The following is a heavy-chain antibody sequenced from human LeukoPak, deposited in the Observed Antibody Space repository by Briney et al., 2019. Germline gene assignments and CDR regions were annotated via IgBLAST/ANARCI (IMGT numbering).Heavy chain of an antibody. V-gene: IGHV4-39*07. J-gene: IGHJ6*02. CDR2: IYDSGST. CDR3: ASLTILVVAAIDPLGEYYYGMDV. D-gene: IGHD2-15*01. Sequence: NPSETLSLTCTVSGGSIRSSYYYWGWIRQPPGKGLEWIGSIYDSGSTYYNPSLKSRVTISVDKSKNQFSLKLSSVTAADTAVYYCASLTILVVAAIDPLGEYYYGMDVWGQGTTVTVSS. CDR1: GGSIRSSYYY.